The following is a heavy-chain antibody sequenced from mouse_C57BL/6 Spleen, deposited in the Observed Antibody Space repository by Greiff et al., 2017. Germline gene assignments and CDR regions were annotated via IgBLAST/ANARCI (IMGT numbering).Heavy chain of an antibody. CDR1: GYTFTSYW. V-gene: IGHV1-64*01. Sequence: QVQLQQPGAELVKPGASVKLSCKASGYTFTSYWMHWVKQRPGQGLEWIGMIHPNSGSTNYNEKFKSKATLTVDKSSSTAYMQLSSLTSEDSAVYYCASYDYGGGFRFDYWGQGTTLTVSS. D-gene: IGHD2-4*01. CDR3: ASYDYGGGFRFDY. CDR2: IHPNSGST. J-gene: IGHJ2*01.